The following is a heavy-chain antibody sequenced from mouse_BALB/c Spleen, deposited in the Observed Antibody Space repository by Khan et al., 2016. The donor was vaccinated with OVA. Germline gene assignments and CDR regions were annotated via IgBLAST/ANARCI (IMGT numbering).Heavy chain of an antibody. CDR2: IWAGGST. CDR3: SRLGDI. Sequence: VKLVVSGPGLVAPSQSLSISCTVSGFSLTSYGVHWVRQPPGKGLEWLGVIWAGGSTNYNSALMSRLSISKDNSKSQVFLKMNRLHTDDTAMYYYSRLGDIWGQGTTLTVSS. J-gene: IGHJ2*01. D-gene: IGHD3-1*01. CDR1: GFSLTSYG. V-gene: IGHV2-9*02.